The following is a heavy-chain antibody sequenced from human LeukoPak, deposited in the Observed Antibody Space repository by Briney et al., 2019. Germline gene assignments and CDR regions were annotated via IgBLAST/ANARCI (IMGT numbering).Heavy chain of an antibody. J-gene: IGHJ5*02. CDR2: VNCDNGNT. CDR3: TRGPFLNGNAYNWFDP. D-gene: IGHD1-20*01. V-gene: IGHV1-8*03. CDR1: GYTFTSFD. Sequence: PRASVKVSCKTSGYTFTSFDINWVRHTTGHGPEWMGWVNCDNGNTRYARKFQGRVAIARDTSTSTVYLELNNLSSDDTAMYYCTRGPFLNGNAYNWFDPWGQGTLVTVSS.